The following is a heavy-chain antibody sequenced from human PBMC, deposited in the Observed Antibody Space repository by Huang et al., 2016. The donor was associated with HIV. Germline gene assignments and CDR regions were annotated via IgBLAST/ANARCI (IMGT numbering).Heavy chain of an antibody. Sequence: QVQLVESGAELKKPGASVRVSCKVSGYTVSELSLHWVRQALEKGLEWMGCFDPKEGETIYAQRWQGRVTITEDTATDTAYMELSSLRPEDTAVYYCAPSTPDVGAGVLRSAFDIWGQGTMVTVSS. D-gene: IGHD2-15*01. CDR1: GYTVSELS. CDR3: APSTPDVGAGVLRSAFDI. CDR2: FDPKEGET. V-gene: IGHV1-24*01. J-gene: IGHJ3*02.